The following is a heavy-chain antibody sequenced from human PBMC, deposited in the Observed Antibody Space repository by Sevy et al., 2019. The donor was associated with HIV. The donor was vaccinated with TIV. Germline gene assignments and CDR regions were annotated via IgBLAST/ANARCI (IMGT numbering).Heavy chain of an antibody. CDR1: GYMFSDYN. CDR2: INPNSGVT. J-gene: IGHJ3*02. D-gene: IGHD1-20*01. V-gene: IGHV1-2*06. CDR3: VREDNNAPRTLLSFDI. Sequence: ASVKVSCKATGYMFSDYNMHWVRQAPGQGLEWMALINPNSGVTIYAQKFRGRVSLTRNTSMSTAYMELSALTSDDTAVYYCVREDNNAPRTLLSFDIWGQGTMVTVSS.